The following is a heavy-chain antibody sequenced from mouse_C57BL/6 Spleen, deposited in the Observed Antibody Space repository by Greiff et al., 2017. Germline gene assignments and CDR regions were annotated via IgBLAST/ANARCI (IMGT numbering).Heavy chain of an antibody. CDR1: GFTFSDYG. CDR2: ISSGSSTI. J-gene: IGHJ1*03. D-gene: IGHD1-1*01. CDR3: ARTTVVDDWYFDV. V-gene: IGHV5-17*01. Sequence: EVQGVESGGGLVKPGGSLKLSCAASGFTFSDYGMHWVRQAPEKGLEWVAYISSGSSTIYYADTVKGRFTISRDNAKNTLFLQMTSLRSEDTAMYYCARTTVVDDWYFDVWGTGTTVTVSS.